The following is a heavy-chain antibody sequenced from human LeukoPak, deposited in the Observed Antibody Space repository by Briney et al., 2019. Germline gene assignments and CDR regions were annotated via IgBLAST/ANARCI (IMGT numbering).Heavy chain of an antibody. Sequence: SETLSLTCTVSGDSISRGSYFWTWIRQPAGKGLEWIGRIYTNGRTNYNPSLKSRVTISIDTSKNQFSLKLSSVTAADTGVFFCARENAGASGIWYYYYMDVWGKGTTVTASS. CDR2: IYTNGRT. D-gene: IGHD1-14*01. V-gene: IGHV4-61*02. J-gene: IGHJ6*03. CDR3: ARENAGASGIWYYYYMDV. CDR1: GDSISRGSYF.